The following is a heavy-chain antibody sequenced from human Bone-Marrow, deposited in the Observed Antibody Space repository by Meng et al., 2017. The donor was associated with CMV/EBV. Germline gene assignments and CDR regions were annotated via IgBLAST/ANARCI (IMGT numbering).Heavy chain of an antibody. V-gene: IGHV3-23*01. CDR3: AKDRIAAAGIRWFDP. J-gene: IGHJ5*02. Sequence: SGFTFSSYAIGWVRQAPGKGLEWVSAISGSGGSTYYANSVKGRFTISRDNSKNTLYLQMNSLRAEDTAVYYCAKDRIAAAGIRWFDPWGQGTLVTVSS. CDR2: ISGSGGST. D-gene: IGHD6-13*01. CDR1: GFTFSSYA.